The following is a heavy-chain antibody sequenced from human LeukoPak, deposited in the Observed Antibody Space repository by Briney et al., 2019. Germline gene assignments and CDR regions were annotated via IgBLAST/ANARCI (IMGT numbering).Heavy chain of an antibody. CDR2: ISGSGGST. J-gene: IGHJ5*02. D-gene: IGHD3-10*01. CDR1: GFTFSSYA. Sequence: GGSLRLSCAASGFTFSSYAMSWVRQAPGKGLEWASAISGSGGSTYYADSVKGRFTISRDNSKNTLYLQMNSLRAEDTAVYYCAKGLSPYYYGSGSYSPTWFDPWGQGTLVTVSS. V-gene: IGHV3-23*01. CDR3: AKGLSPYYYGSGSYSPTWFDP.